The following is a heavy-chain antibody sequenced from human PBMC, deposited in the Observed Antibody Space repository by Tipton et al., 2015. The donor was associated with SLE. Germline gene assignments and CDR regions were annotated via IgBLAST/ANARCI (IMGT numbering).Heavy chain of an antibody. CDR2: IYDSGRT. D-gene: IGHD5-24*01. J-gene: IGHJ4*02. CDR1: GDFISNKY. V-gene: IGHV4-59*08. CDR3: ARWIVGLGYNLGSYFDS. Sequence: GLVKPSETLSLICTVSGDFISNKYWSWIRQPPGKGLEWIGYIYDSGRTNYSHSLKSRVTMSVDTSKNQFSLRLTSVTAADTAVYYCARWIVGLGYNLGSYFDSWGQGTLVTVSS.